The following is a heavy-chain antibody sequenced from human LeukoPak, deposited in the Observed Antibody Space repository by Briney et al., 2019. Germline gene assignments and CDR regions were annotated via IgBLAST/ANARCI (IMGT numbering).Heavy chain of an antibody. D-gene: IGHD2-8*01. V-gene: IGHV1-69*04. CDR1: GGTFGSYA. J-gene: IGHJ4*02. CDR3: ARPALGYCTNGVCSTEYYFDY. Sequence: SVKVSCKASGGTFGSYAISWVRQAPGQGLEWMGRIIPILGIANYAQKFQGRVTITADKSTSTAYMELSSLRSEDTAAYYCARPALGYCTNGVCSTEYYFDYWGQGTLVTVSS. CDR2: IIPILGIA.